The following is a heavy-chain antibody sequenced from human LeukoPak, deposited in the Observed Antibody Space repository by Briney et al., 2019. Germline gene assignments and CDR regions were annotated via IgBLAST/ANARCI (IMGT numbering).Heavy chain of an antibody. J-gene: IGHJ3*02. CDR1: GGSISSYY. V-gene: IGHV4-59*01. CDR2: IYYSGST. Sequence: TLSLTCTVSGGSISSYYWSWIRQPPGKGLGWIGDIYYSGSTNYNPSLKSRVTISVDTSKNQSSLKLSSVTAADTAVYYCAREYGGDAFDIWGQGTMVTVSS. D-gene: IGHD4/OR15-4a*01. CDR3: AREYGGDAFDI.